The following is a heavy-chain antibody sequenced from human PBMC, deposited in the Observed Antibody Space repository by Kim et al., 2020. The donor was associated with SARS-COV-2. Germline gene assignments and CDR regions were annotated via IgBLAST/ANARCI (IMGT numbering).Heavy chain of an antibody. J-gene: IGHJ5*02. CDR2: MYTTGST. CDR3: ARVAFCSGGSCYSNWFDP. CDR1: GGSISSSRYY. V-gene: IGHV4-39*07. Sequence: SETLSLTCTVSGGSISSSRYYWGWIRQPPGKGLEWIGMYTTGSTSYNPSLRSRVTISADTSKNQFSLDLTSVTAADTAVYYCARVAFCSGGSCYSNWFDPWGRGTLVTVS. D-gene: IGHD2-15*01.